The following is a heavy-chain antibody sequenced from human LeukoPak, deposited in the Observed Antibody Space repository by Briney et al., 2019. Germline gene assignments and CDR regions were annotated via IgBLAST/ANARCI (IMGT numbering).Heavy chain of an antibody. Sequence: GGSRRLSCAASGFTFSSYAMSWVRQAPGKGLEWISVISGSGGNSYYADSVKGRFTISRDNSKNTLYLQMNSLRAEDTAVYYCAKDRGVATVTNRFDYWGQGTLVTVSS. J-gene: IGHJ4*02. V-gene: IGHV3-23*01. CDR1: GFTFSSYA. CDR2: ISGSGGNS. CDR3: AKDRGVATVTNRFDY. D-gene: IGHD4-17*01.